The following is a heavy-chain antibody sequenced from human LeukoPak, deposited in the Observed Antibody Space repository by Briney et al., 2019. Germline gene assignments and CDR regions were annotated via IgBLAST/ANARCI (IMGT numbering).Heavy chain of an antibody. V-gene: IGHV1-2*02. Sequence: ASVKVSCKASGYTFTGYYMHWVRQAPGQGLEWMGWINPNSGGTNYAQKFQGRVTMTRDTSISTAYMELSRLRSDDTAVYYCARGQKQWLVRQTLILIDPWGQGTLVTVSS. CDR1: GYTFTGYY. J-gene: IGHJ5*02. CDR3: ARGQKQWLVRQTLILIDP. CDR2: INPNSGGT. D-gene: IGHD6-19*01.